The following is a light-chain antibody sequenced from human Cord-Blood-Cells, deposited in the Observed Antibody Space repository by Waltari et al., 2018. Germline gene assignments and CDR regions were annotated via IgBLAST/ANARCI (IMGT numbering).Light chain of an antibody. CDR1: SSDVGGYNY. CDR3: SSYAGSNNLV. CDR2: EVS. V-gene: IGLV2-8*01. J-gene: IGLJ2*01. Sequence: QSALTQPPSASGSPGQSFTLSCTGTSSDVGGYNYISWYPQHPGKAPTLMIYEVSKRPSGVPDRFSGSKSGNTASLTVSGLQAEDEADYYCSSYAGSNNLVFGGGTKLTVL.